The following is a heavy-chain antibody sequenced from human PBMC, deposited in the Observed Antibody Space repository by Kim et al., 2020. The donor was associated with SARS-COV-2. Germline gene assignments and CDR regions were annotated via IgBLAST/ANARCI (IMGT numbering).Heavy chain of an antibody. CDR1: GGSISSSSYY. D-gene: IGHD5-18*01. Sequence: SETLSLTCTVSGGSISSSSYYWGWIRQPPGKGLEWIGSIYYSGSTYYNPSLKSRVTISVDTSKNQFSLKLSSVTAADTAVYYCARHIKLWLLDYWGQGTLVTVSS. CDR2: IYYSGST. CDR3: ARHIKLWLLDY. V-gene: IGHV4-39*01. J-gene: IGHJ4*02.